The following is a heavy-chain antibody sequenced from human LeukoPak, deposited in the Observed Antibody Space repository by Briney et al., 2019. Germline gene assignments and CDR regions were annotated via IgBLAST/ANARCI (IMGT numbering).Heavy chain of an antibody. CDR1: GFTFSSYS. Sequence: PGGSLRLSCAASGFTFSSYSINWVRQATGKGLKWVSYISSSSSYIYYADSVKGRFTISRDNAKNSVYLQMNSLRAEDTAVYYCARGDYGGNTYYFDNWGQGTLVTVSS. V-gene: IGHV3-21*01. CDR3: ARGDYGGNTYYFDN. CDR2: ISSSSSYI. D-gene: IGHD4-23*01. J-gene: IGHJ4*02.